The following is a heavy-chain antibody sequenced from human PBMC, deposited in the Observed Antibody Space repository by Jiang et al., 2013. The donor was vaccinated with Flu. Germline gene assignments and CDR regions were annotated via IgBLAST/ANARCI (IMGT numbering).Heavy chain of an antibody. Sequence: TCTVSGGSISSYYWSWIRQPPGKGLEWIGYIYYSGSTNYNPSLKSRVTISVDTSKNQFSLKLSSVTAADTAVYYCARRHFRYSMVRGVENWFDPWGQGTLVTVSS. CDR2: IYYSGST. D-gene: IGHD3-10*01. J-gene: IGHJ5*02. CDR1: GGSISSYY. CDR3: ARRHFRYSMVRGVENWFDP. V-gene: IGHV4-59*08.